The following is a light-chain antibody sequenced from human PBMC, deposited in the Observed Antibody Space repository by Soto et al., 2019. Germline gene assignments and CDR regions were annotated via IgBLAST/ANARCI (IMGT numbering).Light chain of an antibody. V-gene: IGKV3-20*01. CDR2: GAS. J-gene: IGKJ5*01. CDR1: QSVSTSY. Sequence: EIVLTQSRGTLSLSQGERATLSSRASQSVSTSYLASYQQKSSQAPRLLIYGASTRATGILDRFSGSGSGTDFTLTISRLEPEDCAVYYCQLYCRCITFGRGTRLETK. CDR3: QLYCRCIT.